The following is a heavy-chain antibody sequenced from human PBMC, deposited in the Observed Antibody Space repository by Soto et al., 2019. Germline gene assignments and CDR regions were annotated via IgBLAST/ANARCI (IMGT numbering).Heavy chain of an antibody. CDR1: GGSFSGYY. J-gene: IGHJ4*02. D-gene: IGHD2-8*02. V-gene: IGHV4-34*01. CDR3: ARDKITGLFDY. CDR2: INHSGST. Sequence: QVQLQQWGAGLLKPSETLSLTCAVYGGSFSGYYWTWIRQPPGTGLDWLGEINHSGSTNHNPSLKTRVTISVDTSKILFSLKLTSVPAADTAVYYCARDKITGLFDYWGQGTLVTVTS.